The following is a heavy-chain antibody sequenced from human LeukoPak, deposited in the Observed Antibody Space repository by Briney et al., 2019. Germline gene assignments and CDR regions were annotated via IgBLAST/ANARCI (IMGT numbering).Heavy chain of an antibody. D-gene: IGHD3-3*01. J-gene: IGHJ4*02. CDR3: ARGSSEWSGYYFDY. Sequence: PSETLSLTCTVSGGSISSSSYYWGWLRQPPGKGLEWIGSIYYSGSTYYNPSLKSRVTISVDTSKNQFSLKLSSVTAADTAVYYCARGSSEWSGYYFDYWGQGTLVTVSS. CDR2: IYYSGST. V-gene: IGHV4-39*07. CDR1: GGSISSSSYY.